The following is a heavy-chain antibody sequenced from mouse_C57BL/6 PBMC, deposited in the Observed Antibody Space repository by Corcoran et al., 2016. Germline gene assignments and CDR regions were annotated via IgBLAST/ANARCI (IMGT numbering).Heavy chain of an antibody. CDR1: GYSITSGYY. CDR2: ISYDGSN. J-gene: IGHJ4*01. CDR3: ASFYYGNYGAYAMDY. Sequence: DVQLQESGPGLVKPSQSLSLTCSVTGYSITSGYYWNWIRQFPGNKLEWMGYISYDGSNNYNPSLKNRISITRDTSKNQFFLKLNSVTTEDTATYYCASFYYGNYGAYAMDYWGQGTSVTVSS. V-gene: IGHV3-6*01. D-gene: IGHD2-1*01.